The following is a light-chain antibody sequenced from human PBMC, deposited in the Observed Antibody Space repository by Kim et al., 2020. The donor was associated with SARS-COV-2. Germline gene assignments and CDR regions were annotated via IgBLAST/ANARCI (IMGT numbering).Light chain of an antibody. J-gene: IGLJ2*01. Sequence: QSALTQPPSASGSPGQSVTISCTGTRSDVGGYNYISWYQQHPGKAPKLMIYDVSKRPSGVPDRFSGSKSGNTASLTVSGLQAEDEAEYYCSSHGGRAFGGGTQLTVL. CDR1: RSDVGGYNY. V-gene: IGLV2-8*01. CDR2: DVS. CDR3: SSHGGRA.